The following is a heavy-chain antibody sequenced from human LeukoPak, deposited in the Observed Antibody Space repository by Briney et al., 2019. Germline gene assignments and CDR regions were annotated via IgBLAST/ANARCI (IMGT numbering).Heavy chain of an antibody. Sequence: SETLSLTCTVSGGSFTTYYWSWIRQPPGKGLEWIGEINHSGSTNYNPSLKSRVTISVDTSKNQFSLKLSSVTAADTAVYYCARGGSSSWAIYYYYYMDVWGKGTTVTVSS. CDR1: GGSFTTYY. CDR2: INHSGST. V-gene: IGHV4-34*01. CDR3: ARGGSSSWAIYYYYYMDV. D-gene: IGHD6-13*01. J-gene: IGHJ6*03.